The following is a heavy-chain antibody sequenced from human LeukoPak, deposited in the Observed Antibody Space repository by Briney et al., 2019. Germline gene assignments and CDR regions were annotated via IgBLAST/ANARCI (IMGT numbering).Heavy chain of an antibody. Sequence: GGSLRLSCAASGFTFSSYWMHWVRHSPEKGLVWVSRIDNNGRDTIYADSVKGRFTISRDNTRNTLHLQLGSLRVEDTAIYYCARGGGDYAFDIWGQGTMVTVSS. J-gene: IGHJ3*02. CDR1: GFTFSSYW. D-gene: IGHD2-21*02. CDR2: IDNNGRDT. V-gene: IGHV3-74*01. CDR3: ARGGGDYAFDI.